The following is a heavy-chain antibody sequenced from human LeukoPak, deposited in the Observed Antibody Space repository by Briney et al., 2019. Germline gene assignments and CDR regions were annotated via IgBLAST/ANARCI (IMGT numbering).Heavy chain of an antibody. D-gene: IGHD3-22*01. V-gene: IGHV6-1*01. CDR1: GDSVSSNSAA. J-gene: IGHJ4*02. CDR3: AREDDSSGYYYSLGDY. CDR2: TYYRSKWYN. Sequence: SQNLSRTYAISGDSVSSNSAAWNWIRQSPSRGLEWLGRTYYRSKWYNDYAVSVKSRITINPDTSKNQFSLQLNSVTPEDTAVYYCAREDDSSGYYYSLGDYWGQGTLVTVSS.